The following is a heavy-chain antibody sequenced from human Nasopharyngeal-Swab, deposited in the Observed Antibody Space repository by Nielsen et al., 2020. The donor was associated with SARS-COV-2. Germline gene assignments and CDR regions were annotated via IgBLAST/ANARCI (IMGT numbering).Heavy chain of an antibody. D-gene: IGHD6-6*01. Sequence: GESLKISCAASGFSFSSYAMHWVRQAPGKGLEWVAVASSDGRNKYYADSVKGRFTVSRDNSKNTLYLQMNSLRAEDTAVYYCARRARQDYYFDYWGQGTLVTVSS. V-gene: IGHV3-30*04. CDR2: ASSDGRNK. CDR1: GFSFSSYA. J-gene: IGHJ4*02. CDR3: ARRARQDYYFDY.